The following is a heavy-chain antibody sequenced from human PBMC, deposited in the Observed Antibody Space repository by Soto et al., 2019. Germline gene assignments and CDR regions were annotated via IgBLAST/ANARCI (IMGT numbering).Heavy chain of an antibody. J-gene: IGHJ6*02. CDR2: IIPIFGTA. V-gene: IGHV1-69*12. D-gene: IGHD3-10*01. Sequence: QVQLVQSGAEVKKPGSSVKVSCKASGGTFSSYAISWVRQAPGQGLEWMGGIIPIFGTANYAQKFQGRVTIPADESTSTASMELSSLRSEDTAVYYCARVDITMVRPYSYGMDVWGQGTTVTVSS. CDR1: GGTFSSYA. CDR3: ARVDITMVRPYSYGMDV.